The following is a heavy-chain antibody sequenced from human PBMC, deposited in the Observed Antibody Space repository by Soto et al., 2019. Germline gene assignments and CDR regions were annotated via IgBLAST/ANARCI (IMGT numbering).Heavy chain of an antibody. J-gene: IGHJ4*02. Sequence: SETLSLTCTVSGGSISNNYWTWIRQPPGKGLEWIGYIYYTGSTSYNSSFKSRVTISLDTPKNLFSLSLSSVTAADTAVYYCARIAATNLDYWGQGTPVTVSS. CDR1: GGSISNNY. CDR3: ARIAATNLDY. D-gene: IGHD2-21*01. V-gene: IGHV4-59*08. CDR2: IYYTGST.